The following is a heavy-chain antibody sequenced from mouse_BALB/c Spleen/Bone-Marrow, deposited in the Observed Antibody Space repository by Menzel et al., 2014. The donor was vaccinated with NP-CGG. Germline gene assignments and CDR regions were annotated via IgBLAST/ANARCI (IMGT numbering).Heavy chain of an antibody. Sequence: VQLQQSGAELVRPGASVKLSCKASGYTFTSYWINWVKQRPGQGLEWIGNIYPSDSYTNYNRKFKDKATLTVDKSSSTAYVQLSSPTSEDSAVYYCTRTTEGFDYWGQGTTLTVSS. V-gene: IGHV1-69*02. CDR1: GYTFTSYW. D-gene: IGHD1-1*01. CDR2: IYPSDSYT. J-gene: IGHJ2*01. CDR3: TRTTEGFDY.